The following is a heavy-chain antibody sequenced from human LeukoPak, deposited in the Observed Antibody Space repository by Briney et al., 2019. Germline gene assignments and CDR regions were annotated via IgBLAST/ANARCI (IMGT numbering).Heavy chain of an antibody. CDR1: GFTFSSYG. V-gene: IGHV3-33*06. CDR2: IWYDGSNK. CDR3: AKEMREVWYYYYMDV. J-gene: IGHJ6*03. Sequence: GGSLRLSCAASGFTFSSYGMHWVRQAPGKGLEWVAVIWYDGSNKYYADSVKGRFTISRDNSKNTLYLQMNSFRAEDTAVYYCAKEMREVWYYYYMDVWGKGTTVTVFS.